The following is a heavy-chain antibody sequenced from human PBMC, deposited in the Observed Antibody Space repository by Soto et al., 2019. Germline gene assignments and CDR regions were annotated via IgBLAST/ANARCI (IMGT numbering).Heavy chain of an antibody. D-gene: IGHD6-19*01. CDR1: GFTFSSYG. CDR2: IWYDGSNK. CDR3: ARDLWGEKRRAVAGTGDY. V-gene: IGHV3-33*01. Sequence: QVQLVESGGGVVQPGRSLRLSCAASGFTFSSYGMHWVRQAPGKGLEWVAVIWYDGSNKYYADSVKGRFTISRDNSKNTLYLQMNSLRAEDTAVYYCARDLWGEKRRAVAGTGDYWGQGTLVTVSS. J-gene: IGHJ4*02.